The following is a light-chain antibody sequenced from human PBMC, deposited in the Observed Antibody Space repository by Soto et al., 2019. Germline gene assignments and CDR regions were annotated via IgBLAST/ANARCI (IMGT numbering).Light chain of an antibody. CDR1: QSVNSN. Sequence: EIVMTQSPATLSVSPGERATLSCRASQSVNSNLAWYQQESGQPPRLLIYGASTRATGIPARFSGSGSGTEFTLTISSLQSEDFAVYYCQQINFTPRTFGQGTKVDIK. J-gene: IGKJ1*01. CDR3: QQINFTPRT. CDR2: GAS. V-gene: IGKV3-15*01.